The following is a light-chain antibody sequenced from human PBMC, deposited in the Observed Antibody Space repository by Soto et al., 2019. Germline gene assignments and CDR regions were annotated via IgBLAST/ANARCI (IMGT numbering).Light chain of an antibody. J-gene: IGKJ2*01. CDR1: HSLVYSDGNTY. Sequence: DVVLTQSPLSLSVTLGQPASISCNSSHSLVYSDGNTYLNWFQQRPGQSPRRLIYKVSKRDSGVPDRFSGSGSVTDFTLRISRVEADDVAIYYCMSKMFTCGQGTRLEIK. V-gene: IGKV2-30*01. CDR3: MSKMFT. CDR2: KVS.